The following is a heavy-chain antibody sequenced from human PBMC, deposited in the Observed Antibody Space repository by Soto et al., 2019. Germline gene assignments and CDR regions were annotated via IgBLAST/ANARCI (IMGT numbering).Heavy chain of an antibody. V-gene: IGHV4-39*01. D-gene: IGHD4-17*01. CDR2: IYYSGRP. CDR3: ARHGVDYGDYASYYYYGMDV. Sequence: SETLALTCTVSGGSMSSGPYYWGWTRQPPGKGREWIGFIYYSGRPYYNPSLKSRVTISIDTSKNQFSLKLTSVTAADTAVCYCARHGVDYGDYASYYYYGMDVWGRGTTVTVSS. CDR1: GGSMSSGPYY. J-gene: IGHJ6*02.